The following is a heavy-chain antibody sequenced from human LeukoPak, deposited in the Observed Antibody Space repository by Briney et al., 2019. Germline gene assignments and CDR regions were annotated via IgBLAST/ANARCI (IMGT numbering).Heavy chain of an antibody. Sequence: ASVKVSCKASGYTFTSYDINWVRQATGQGLEWMGWMNPNSGNTGYAQKFQGRVTMTRNTSISTAYMELSSLRSEDTAVYYCATSWKAATISGYYYYGMDVWGQGTTVTVSS. D-gene: IGHD5-12*01. V-gene: IGHV1-8*01. CDR2: MNPNSGNT. J-gene: IGHJ6*02. CDR1: GYTFTSYD. CDR3: ATSWKAATISGYYYYGMDV.